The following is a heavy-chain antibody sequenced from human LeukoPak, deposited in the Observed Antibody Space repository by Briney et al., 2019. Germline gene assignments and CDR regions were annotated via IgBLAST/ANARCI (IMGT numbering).Heavy chain of an antibody. CDR1: GGTFSSYA. V-gene: IGHV1-69*13. Sequence: SVKVSFKASGGTFSSYAISWVRQAPGQGLEWMGGIIPIFGTANYAQKFQGRVTITADESTSTAYMELSSLRSEDTAVYYCARGIAAAGRFDYWGQGTLVTVSS. CDR3: ARGIAAAGRFDY. D-gene: IGHD6-13*01. CDR2: IIPIFGTA. J-gene: IGHJ4*02.